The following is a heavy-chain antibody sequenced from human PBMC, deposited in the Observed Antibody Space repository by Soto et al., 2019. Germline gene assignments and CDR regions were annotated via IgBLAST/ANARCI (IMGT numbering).Heavy chain of an antibody. V-gene: IGHV3-53*01. Sequence: GGSLRLSCAASGFTVSSNYMSWVRQAPGKGLEWVSVIYSGGSTYYADSVKGRFTISRDNSKNTLYLQMNSLRAEDTAVYYCERAPYSSGWPEYFQHWGQGTLVTVYS. CDR2: IYSGGST. CDR3: ERAPYSSGWPEYFQH. D-gene: IGHD6-19*01. J-gene: IGHJ1*01. CDR1: GFTVSSNY.